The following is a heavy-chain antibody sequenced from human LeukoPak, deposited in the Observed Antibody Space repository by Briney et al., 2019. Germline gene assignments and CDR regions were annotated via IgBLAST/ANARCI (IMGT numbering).Heavy chain of an antibody. CDR2: MNPNSVNT. J-gene: IGHJ4*02. V-gene: IGHV1-8*03. Sequence: ASVRVSCKASGYIYTSYVINWVRQATGQGLEWMGWMNPNSVNTGYAQKFQGRVTITTNTSISTAYMELSSLRSEDTAVYYCARGYSRWDHYDYWGQGTLVTVSS. CDR3: ARGYSRWDHYDY. D-gene: IGHD6-13*01. CDR1: GYIYTSYV.